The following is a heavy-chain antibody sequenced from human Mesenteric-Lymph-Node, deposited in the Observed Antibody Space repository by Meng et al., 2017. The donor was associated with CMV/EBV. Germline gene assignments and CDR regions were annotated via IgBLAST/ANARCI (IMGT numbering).Heavy chain of an antibody. D-gene: IGHD5-18*01. Sequence: SVKVSCKASGYTFTSYYMHWVRQAPGQGLEWMGGIIPIFGTANYAQKFQGRVTITTDESTSTAYMELSSLRSEDTAVYYYAREGYSYGYESSYYYYYGMDVWGQGTTVTVSS. CDR1: GYTFTSYY. V-gene: IGHV1-69*05. CDR3: AREGYSYGYESSYYYYYGMDV. J-gene: IGHJ6*02. CDR2: IIPIFGTA.